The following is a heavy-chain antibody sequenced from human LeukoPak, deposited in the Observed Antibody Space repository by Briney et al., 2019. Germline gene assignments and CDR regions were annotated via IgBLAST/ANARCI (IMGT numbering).Heavy chain of an antibody. V-gene: IGHV4-34*01. J-gene: IGHJ6*03. CDR3: ASNMVRGVIRKPARYYYYMDV. Sequence: SETLSLTCAVYGGSFSGYYWSWIRQPPGKGLEWIGEINHSGSTNYNPSLKSRVTISVDTSKNQFSLKLSSVTAADTAVYYCASNMVRGVIRKPARYYYYMDVWGKGTTVTISS. CDR1: GGSFSGYY. CDR2: INHSGST. D-gene: IGHD3-10*01.